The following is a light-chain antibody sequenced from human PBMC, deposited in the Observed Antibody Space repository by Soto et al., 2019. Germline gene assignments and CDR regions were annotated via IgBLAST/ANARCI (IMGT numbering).Light chain of an antibody. Sequence: QSALTQPASVSVSPGQSITISCTGTSSDVDGYDYVSWYQQHPGKAPKLMIYEVNNRPSGVSTRVSGSKSGNTASLTISGLQADDEADYYCTSYTSSSTYVFGTGTKLTVL. CDR2: EVN. CDR1: SSDVDGYDY. J-gene: IGLJ1*01. CDR3: TSYTSSSTYV. V-gene: IGLV2-14*01.